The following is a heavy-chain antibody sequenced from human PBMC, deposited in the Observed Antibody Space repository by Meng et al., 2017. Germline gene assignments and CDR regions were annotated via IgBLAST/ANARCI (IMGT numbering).Heavy chain of an antibody. CDR2: ISSSSSYI. CDR3: ARSEGATVTPGDYYYYGMDV. Sequence: GESLKISCAASGFTFSSYSMNWVRQAPGKGLEWVSSISSSSSYIYYADPVKGRFTISRDNAKNSLYLQMNSLRAEDTAVYYCARSEGATVTPGDYYYYGMDVWGQGTTVTVSS. J-gene: IGHJ6*02. CDR1: GFTFSSYS. V-gene: IGHV3-21*01. D-gene: IGHD4-17*01.